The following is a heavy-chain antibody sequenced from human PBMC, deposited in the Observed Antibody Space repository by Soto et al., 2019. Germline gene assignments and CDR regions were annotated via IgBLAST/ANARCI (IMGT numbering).Heavy chain of an antibody. CDR2: MYYSGST. Sequence: QLQLQESGPGLVKPSETLSLTCSVSGVSISSSNYYWGWIRQPPGKGLEWIGTMYYSGSTYYNPSLKSRVTISVDTSKNEFSLKLSSVTAADTAVYYCARRPRYCSSDRCLGRCFDYWGQGTLVTVSS. D-gene: IGHD2-2*01. J-gene: IGHJ4*02. CDR1: GVSISSSNYY. V-gene: IGHV4-39*01. CDR3: ARRPRYCSSDRCLGRCFDY.